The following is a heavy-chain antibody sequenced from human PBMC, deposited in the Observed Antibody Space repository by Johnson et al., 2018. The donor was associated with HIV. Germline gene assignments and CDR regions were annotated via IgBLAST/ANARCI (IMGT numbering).Heavy chain of an antibody. CDR1: EFTFSNYD. V-gene: IGHV3-13*01. Sequence: MQLVESGGGLVQPGGSLRLSCAASEFTFSNYDMHWVRQATGKGLEWVSAIGSAGDTYYPGSVKGRFTISRENAKNSLYLQMNSLTAGDTAVYYCARGYYYGSGSYYNSGAFDIWGQGTMV. CDR2: IGSAGDT. D-gene: IGHD3-10*01. CDR3: ARGYYYGSGSYYNSGAFDI. J-gene: IGHJ3*02.